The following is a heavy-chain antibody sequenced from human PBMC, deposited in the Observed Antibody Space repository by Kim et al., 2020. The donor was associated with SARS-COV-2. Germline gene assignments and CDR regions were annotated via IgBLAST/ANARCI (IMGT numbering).Heavy chain of an antibody. CDR2: ISYDGSIK. CDR1: GFTFSSYG. D-gene: IGHD3-3*02. V-gene: IGHV3-30*18. Sequence: GGSLRLSCAASGFTFSSYGMHWVRQAPGKGLEWVAVISYDGSIKYYEDSVKGRFTISRDNSKNTLYPQMNSLRAEDTAVYYCANEEVDVGMAAAWAFSAFDIWGQGTMVTVSS. J-gene: IGHJ3*02. CDR3: ANEEVDVGMAAAWAFSAFDI.